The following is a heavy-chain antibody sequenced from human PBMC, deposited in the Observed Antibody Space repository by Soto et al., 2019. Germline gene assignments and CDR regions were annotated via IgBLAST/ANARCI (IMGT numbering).Heavy chain of an antibody. CDR1: GASISRYY. CDR3: ARYLSCYCCVDCYPLDF. Sequence: QVRLQESGPGLVKPSETLSLTCTVSGASISRYYWSWIRQSPGKGLEWIGYLYNTGSTIYNPPLKCQVTISVDTSNTQFSRKLNSVTAADTAVYYCARYLSCYCCVDCYPLDFWGQVTTVTVSS. CDR2: LYNTGST. J-gene: IGHJ6*02. D-gene: IGHD2-21*02. V-gene: IGHV4-59*01.